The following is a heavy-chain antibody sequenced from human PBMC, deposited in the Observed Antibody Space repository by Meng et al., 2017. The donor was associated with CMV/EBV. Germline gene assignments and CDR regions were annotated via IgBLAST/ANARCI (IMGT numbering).Heavy chain of an antibody. D-gene: IGHD2/OR15-2a*01. CDR2: IEGGGSEK. V-gene: IGHV3-7*01. Sequence: GESLKISCAASGFTFSGYWMNWVRQAPGRGLEWVANIEGGGSEKSCVDSVKGRFTISRDNTKKSLYLQMDSLGADDTAVYYCARGNNFDAWGQGTMVTVSS. CDR1: GFTFSGYW. J-gene: IGHJ3*01. CDR3: ARGNNFDA.